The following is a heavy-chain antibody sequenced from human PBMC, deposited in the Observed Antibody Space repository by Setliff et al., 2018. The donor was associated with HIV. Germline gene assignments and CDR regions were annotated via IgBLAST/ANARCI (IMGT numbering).Heavy chain of an antibody. J-gene: IGHJ4*02. CDR1: GGSISSYY. CDR3: ARGPLYSSSSCFDY. CDR2: IYYSGST. V-gene: IGHV4-59*01. D-gene: IGHD6-13*01. Sequence: PSETLSLTCTVSGGSISSYYWSWIRQPPGKGLEWIGYIYYSGSTNYNPSLKSRIAISVDTSKNQSSWKLSSVTAADTAVYYCARGPLYSSSSCFDYWGQGTLVTVSS.